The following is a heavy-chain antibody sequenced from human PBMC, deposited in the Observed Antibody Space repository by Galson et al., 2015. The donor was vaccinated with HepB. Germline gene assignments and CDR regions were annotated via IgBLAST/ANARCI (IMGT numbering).Heavy chain of an antibody. CDR1: GFTFSSYA. V-gene: IGHV3-64D*06. CDR2: ISSNGGST. Sequence: SLRLSCAASGFTFSSYAMHWVRQAPGKGLDYVSAISSNGGSTYYADSVKGRFTISRDNSKNTLYLQMSSLRAEDTAVYYCVKTQAVSYYYYGMDVWGQGTTVTVSS. CDR3: VKTQAVSYYYYGMDV. D-gene: IGHD6-19*01. J-gene: IGHJ6*02.